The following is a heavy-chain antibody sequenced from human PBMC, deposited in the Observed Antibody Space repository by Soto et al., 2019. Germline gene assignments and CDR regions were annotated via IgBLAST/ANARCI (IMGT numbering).Heavy chain of an antibody. Sequence: QVQLVQSGAEVKPPGSSVKVSCKASGGTFSSYSINWVRQAPGQGLEWMGRLIPMFGTTDYAQRFQGRVTFTADESTSTGSMEVTNLTSEDTAVYYCARAVVLTFTRFYDMDVWGQGTTVTVSS. J-gene: IGHJ6*02. CDR2: LIPMFGTT. CDR3: ARAVVLTFTRFYDMDV. D-gene: IGHD3-9*01. V-gene: IGHV1-69*18. CDR1: GGTFSSYS.